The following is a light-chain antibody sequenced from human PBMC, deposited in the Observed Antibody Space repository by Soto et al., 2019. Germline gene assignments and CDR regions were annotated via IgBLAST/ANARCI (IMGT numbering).Light chain of an antibody. V-gene: IGKV4-1*01. J-gene: IGKJ4*01. CDR1: QTILHSSNNRNY. CDR3: QQYYTTPLT. CDR2: WAS. Sequence: EIVIAQSPYSLSVSLCERATINCKSIQTILHSSNNRNYLAWYQQKPGQPPKLLIYWASTRESGVPDRFSGSGSGTDFTLTISSLQAEDVAIYYCQQYYTTPLTFGGGTKVDI.